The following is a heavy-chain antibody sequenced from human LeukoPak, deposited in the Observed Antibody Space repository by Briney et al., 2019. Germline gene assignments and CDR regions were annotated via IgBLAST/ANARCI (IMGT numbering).Heavy chain of an antibody. V-gene: IGHV3-21*04. CDR2: ISSSSSYI. J-gene: IGHJ4*02. CDR3: ARRNGGHFDY. CDR1: GFTFSSYS. Sequence: GGSLRLSCAASGFTFSSYSMNWVRQAPGKGLEWVSSISSSSSYIYYADSVKGRFTISRDNSKNTLYLQMNSLRAEDTAVYYCARRNGGHFDYWGQGTLVTVSS. D-gene: IGHD3-10*01.